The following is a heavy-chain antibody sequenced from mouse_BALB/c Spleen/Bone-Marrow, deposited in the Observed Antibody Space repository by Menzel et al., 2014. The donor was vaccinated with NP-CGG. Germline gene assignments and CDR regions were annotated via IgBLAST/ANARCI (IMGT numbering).Heavy chain of an antibody. CDR1: GYTFTSYW. CDR3: TRYGNSHYYAIDY. D-gene: IGHD1-1*01. CDR2: IYPSDSYI. Sequence: LQQSGAELLRPGASLKLSCRASGYTFTSYWINWVKQRPGQGLEWIGNIYPSDSYINYNQRFKDKATLTVDKSSSTAYMQLSSPTSEDSAVYYCTRYGNSHYYAIDYWGQGTSVTVSS. J-gene: IGHJ4*01. V-gene: IGHV1-69*02.